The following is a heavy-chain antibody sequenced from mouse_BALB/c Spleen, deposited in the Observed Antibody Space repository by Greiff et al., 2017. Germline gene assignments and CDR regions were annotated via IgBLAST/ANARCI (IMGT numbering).Heavy chain of an antibody. V-gene: IGHV5-17*02. D-gene: IGHD2-1*01. J-gene: IGHJ4*01. CDR3: ACNYPYAMDY. Sequence: EVQLVESGGGLVQPGGSRKLSCAASGFTFSSFGMHWVRQAPEKGLEWVAYISSGSSTIYYADTVKGRFTISRDNPKNTLFLQMTSLRSEDTAMYYCACNYPYAMDYWGQGTSVTVSS. CDR2: ISSGSSTI. CDR1: GFTFSSFG.